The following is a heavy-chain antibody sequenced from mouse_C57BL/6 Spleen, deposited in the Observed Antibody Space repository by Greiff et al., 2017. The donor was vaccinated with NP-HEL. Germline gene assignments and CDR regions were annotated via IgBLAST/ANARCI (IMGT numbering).Heavy chain of an antibody. CDR2: IDPSDSYT. D-gene: IGHD1-1*01. Sequence: VQLQQPGAELVKPGASVKLSCKASGYTFTSYWMQWVKQRPGQGLEWIGEIDPSDSYTNYNQKFKGKATLTVDTSSSTAYMQLSSLTSEDSAVYYCARGITTVVREAWFAYWGQGTLVTVSA. V-gene: IGHV1-50*01. J-gene: IGHJ3*01. CDR1: GYTFTSYW. CDR3: ARGITTVVREAWFAY.